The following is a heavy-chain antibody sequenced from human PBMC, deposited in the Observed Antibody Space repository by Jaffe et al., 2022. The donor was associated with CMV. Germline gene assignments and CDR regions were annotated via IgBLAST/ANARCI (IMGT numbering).Heavy chain of an antibody. D-gene: IGHD2-2*01. J-gene: IGHJ6*02. Sequence: EVQLVESGGGLVKPGGSLRLSCAASGFTFSSYSMNWVRQAPGKGLEWVSSISSSSSYIYYADSVKGRFTISRDNAKNSLYLQMNSLRAEDTAVYYCARDSEYCSSTSCYLSYYYYYYGMDVWGQGTTVTVSS. CDR3: ARDSEYCSSTSCYLSYYYYYYGMDV. V-gene: IGHV3-21*01. CDR2: ISSSSSYI. CDR1: GFTFSSYS.